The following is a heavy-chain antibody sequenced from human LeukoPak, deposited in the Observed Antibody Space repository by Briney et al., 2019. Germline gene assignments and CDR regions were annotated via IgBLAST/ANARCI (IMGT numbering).Heavy chain of an antibody. Sequence: GASVKVSCKASGGTFSSYAISWVRQAPGQGLEWMGGIIPIFGTAKYAQKFQGRVAITADESTSTAYMELSSLRSEDTAVYYCARDRRSRYCSSTRCYLGCFDPWGQGTLVTVSS. J-gene: IGHJ5*02. CDR1: GGTFSSYA. D-gene: IGHD2-2*01. CDR2: IIPIFGTA. CDR3: ARDRRSRYCSSTRCYLGCFDP. V-gene: IGHV1-69*13.